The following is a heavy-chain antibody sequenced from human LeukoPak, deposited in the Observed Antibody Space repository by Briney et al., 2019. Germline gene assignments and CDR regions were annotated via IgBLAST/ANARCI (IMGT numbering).Heavy chain of an antibody. J-gene: IGHJ4*02. Sequence: GASVKVSCKASGYTFTNYGTSWVRQAPGQGLEWMGRIIPILGIANYAQKFQGRVTITADKSTSTAYMELSSLRSEDTAVYYCARDYYDSSGYYIDYWGQGTLVTVSS. CDR1: GYTFTNYG. CDR3: ARDYYDSSGYYIDY. D-gene: IGHD3-22*01. V-gene: IGHV1-69*04. CDR2: IIPILGIA.